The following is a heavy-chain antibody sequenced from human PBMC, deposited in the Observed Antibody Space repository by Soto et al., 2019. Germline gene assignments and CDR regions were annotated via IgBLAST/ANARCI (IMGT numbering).Heavy chain of an antibody. J-gene: IGHJ6*01. Sequence: ASVKVYRKASGYTFTSYGMSWVRQTPGQRLEWMGWISAYNGNTNYEQKLHGRVNMTTDTSTSTAYMELRSLRSDDTAVYYCERCCIDSSPRIDYSGMDVLWQGTTVTVTS. V-gene: IGHV1-18*01. CDR2: ISAYNGNT. CDR1: GYTFTSYG. D-gene: IGHD6-6*01. CDR3: ERCCIDSSPRIDYSGMDV.